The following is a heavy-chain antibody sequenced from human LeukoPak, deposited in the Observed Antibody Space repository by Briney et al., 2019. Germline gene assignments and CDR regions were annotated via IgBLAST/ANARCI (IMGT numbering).Heavy chain of an antibody. J-gene: IGHJ4*02. CDR3: ARRMRAIGYFDY. CDR1: GGSISSYY. D-gene: IGHD2-15*01. V-gene: IGHV4-59*12. Sequence: PSETLSLTCTVSGGSISSYYWSWIRQPPGKGVEWIGYIYYSGSTNYNPSLKSRVTISVDTSKNQFSLKLSSVTAADTAVYYCARRMRAIGYFDYWGQGTLVTVSS. CDR2: IYYSGST.